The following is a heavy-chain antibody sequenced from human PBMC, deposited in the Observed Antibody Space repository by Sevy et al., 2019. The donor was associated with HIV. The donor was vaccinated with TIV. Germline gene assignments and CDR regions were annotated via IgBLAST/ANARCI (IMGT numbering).Heavy chain of an antibody. J-gene: IGHJ6*04. CDR2: IYSGGNK. D-gene: IGHD4-17*01. V-gene: IGHV3-53*01. CDR3: ARAYTVTSMDV. CDR1: GFTVSNNY. Sequence: GGSLRLSCTVSGFTVSNNYMSWVRQAPGKGLEWVSVIYSGGNKYYADSVKGRFTISRDNSKNTLYLQMNSLTAKDTAIYYCARAYTVTSMDVWGKGTTVTVSS.